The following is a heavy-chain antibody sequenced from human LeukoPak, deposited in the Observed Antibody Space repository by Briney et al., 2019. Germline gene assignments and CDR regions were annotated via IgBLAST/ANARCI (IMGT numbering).Heavy chain of an antibody. J-gene: IGHJ3*02. V-gene: IGHV1-3*01. Sequence: ASVNVSCKASGYTFTSYAMHWVRQAPGQRLEWMGWINAGNGNTKYSQKFQGRVTITGDTSASTAYMELSSLRSEDTAVYYCARRSLDTAMVSDAFDIWGQGTMVTVSS. CDR2: INAGNGNT. D-gene: IGHD5-18*01. CDR1: GYTFTSYA. CDR3: ARRSLDTAMVSDAFDI.